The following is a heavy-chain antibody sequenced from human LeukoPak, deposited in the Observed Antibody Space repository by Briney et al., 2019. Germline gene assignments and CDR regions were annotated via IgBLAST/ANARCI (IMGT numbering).Heavy chain of an antibody. V-gene: IGHV4-59*01. CDR1: GVXISSYY. J-gene: IGHJ4*02. D-gene: IGHD2-2*02. CDR2: IYYSGNT. Sequence: SETLPLTCTVSGVXISSYYCSWIRQPPGKGLEWIGYIYYSGNTNYNPSLKSPVTISVDTSKNQFSLKLSSVTAADTAVYYCARAYTSWSFDYWGQGTLVTVSS. CDR3: ARAYTSWSFDY.